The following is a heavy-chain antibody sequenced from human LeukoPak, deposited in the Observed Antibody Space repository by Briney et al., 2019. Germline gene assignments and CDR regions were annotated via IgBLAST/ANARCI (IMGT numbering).Heavy chain of an antibody. J-gene: IGHJ4*02. CDR2: IYYSGST. CDR1: GGSISSSSYY. V-gene: IGHV4-39*07. CDR3: ARVTGYMIEDYFDY. D-gene: IGHD3-22*01. Sequence: SETLSLTCTVSGGSISSSSYYWGWIRQPPGKGLEWIGSIYYSGSTYYNPSLKSRVTISVDTSNNQFSLKLRSVTAADTAEYYCARVTGYMIEDYFDYWGQGTLVTVSS.